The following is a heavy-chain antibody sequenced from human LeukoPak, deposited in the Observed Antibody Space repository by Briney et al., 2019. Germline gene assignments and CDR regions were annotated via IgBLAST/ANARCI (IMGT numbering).Heavy chain of an antibody. V-gene: IGHV4-61*02. CDR3: ARERRFARLTMVRGAIDNYHYYMDV. D-gene: IGHD3-10*01. CDR1: GGSISSGSYY. J-gene: IGHJ6*03. CDR2: IYTGGST. Sequence: SETLSLTCTVSGGSISSGSYYWSWIRQPAGKGLEWIGRIYTGGSTNYNLSLKSRVTISVDTSKNQFSLNLISATSADTAVYYCARERRFARLTMVRGAIDNYHYYMDVWGKGTTVTISS.